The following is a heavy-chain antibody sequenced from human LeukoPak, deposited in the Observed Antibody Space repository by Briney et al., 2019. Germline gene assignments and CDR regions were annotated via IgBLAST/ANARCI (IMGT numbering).Heavy chain of an antibody. CDR1: GGTFISYA. CDR2: IIPIFGTA. CDR3: ARAVVVPAATWGFIANWFDP. V-gene: IGHV1-69*06. D-gene: IGHD2-2*01. Sequence: EASVKVSCKASGGTFISYAISWVRQAPGQGLEWMGGIIPIFGTANYAQKFQGRVTITADKSTSTAYMELSSLRSEDTAVYYCARAVVVPAATWGFIANWFDPWGQGTLVTVSS. J-gene: IGHJ5*02.